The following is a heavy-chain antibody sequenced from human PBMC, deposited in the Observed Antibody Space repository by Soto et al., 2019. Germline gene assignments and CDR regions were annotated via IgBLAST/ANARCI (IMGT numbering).Heavy chain of an antibody. V-gene: IGHV3-33*01. CDR3: ARVTYSSSAAPFRYYGMDV. Sequence: QVQLVESGGGVVQPGRSLRLSCAASGFTFRSYGMHWVRQAPGKGPEWVAVIWYDGGNKHYADSVKGRFTISRDNSKNTLYLQMKSLRAEDTAVYYCARVTYSSSAAPFRYYGMDVWGQGTTVTVSS. CDR2: IWYDGGNK. J-gene: IGHJ6*02. CDR1: GFTFRSYG. D-gene: IGHD6-6*01.